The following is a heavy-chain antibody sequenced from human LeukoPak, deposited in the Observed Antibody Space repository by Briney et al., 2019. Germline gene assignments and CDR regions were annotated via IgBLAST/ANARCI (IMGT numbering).Heavy chain of an antibody. CDR1: GFNFGSYW. J-gene: IGHJ4*02. CDR3: ARISRSRRSFDY. Sequence: GGSLRLSCAVSGFNFGSYWMSWVRQAPGKGLEWVANINQDGGDTYYVASVKGRFTISRDNAKKSLNLQLNSLRAEDTAVYYCARISRSRRSFDYWGQGTLVTVS. V-gene: IGHV3-7*01. CDR2: INQDGGDT. D-gene: IGHD2-2*01.